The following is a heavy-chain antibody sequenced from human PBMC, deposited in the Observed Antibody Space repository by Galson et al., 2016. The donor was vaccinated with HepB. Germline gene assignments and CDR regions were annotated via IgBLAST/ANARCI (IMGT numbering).Heavy chain of an antibody. CDR2: VNPNSGGI. CDR1: GYTFTDYY. D-gene: IGHD1-1*01. CDR3: ARAKDQLRSGSPVGA. Sequence: SVKVSCKASGYTFTDYYLHWVRLAPGQGLEWMGRVNPNSGGIEYAQKFQGRVTMTRDTSITTAYMELTGLKSDDTALYYCARAKDQLRSGSPVGAWGQGTLVIVSS. J-gene: IGHJ5*02. V-gene: IGHV1-2*06.